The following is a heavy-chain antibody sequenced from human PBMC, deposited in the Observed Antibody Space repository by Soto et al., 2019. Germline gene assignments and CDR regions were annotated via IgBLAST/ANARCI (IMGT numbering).Heavy chain of an antibody. CDR1: GFTFDDYA. CDR2: ISWNSGYI. Sequence: GGSLRLSCAASGFTFDDYALHWVRQAPGKGLEWVSGISWNSGYIGYADSVKGRFTISRDNAKNSLYLQMNSLRAEDTALYYCARGYGNSPTDYWGQGTLVTVSS. D-gene: IGHD6-13*01. J-gene: IGHJ4*02. CDR3: ARGYGNSPTDY. V-gene: IGHV3-9*01.